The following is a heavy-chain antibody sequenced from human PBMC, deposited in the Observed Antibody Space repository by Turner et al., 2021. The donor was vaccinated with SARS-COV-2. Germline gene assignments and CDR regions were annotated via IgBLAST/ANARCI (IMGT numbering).Heavy chain of an antibody. V-gene: IGHV4-4*07. CDR2: VFSNGST. CDR1: GGSFTRFS. D-gene: IGHD3-16*01. CDR3: AREHGVY. J-gene: IGHJ4*02. Sequence: QVQLQESGPGLVKPSETLSLTCSVSGGSFTRFSWSWMRQPAGKGQGRIGRVFSNGSTNYNPSLKSRVTMSVETSKNQFSLNLSSVTAADTAVYYCAREHGVYWGQGTLISVSS.